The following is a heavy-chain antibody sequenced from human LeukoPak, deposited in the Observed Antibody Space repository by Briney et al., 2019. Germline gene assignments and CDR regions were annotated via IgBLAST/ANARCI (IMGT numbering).Heavy chain of an antibody. CDR3: ARVVVAGVDAFDI. CDR2: IYYSGST. V-gene: IGHV4-59*01. Sequence: PSETLSLTCTVSGGSISSYYWGWIRQPPGKGLEWIGYIYYSGSTNYNPSLKSRVTISVDTSKNQFSLKLSSVTAADTAVYYCARVVVAGVDAFDIWGQGTMVTVSS. CDR1: GGSISSYY. D-gene: IGHD2-15*01. J-gene: IGHJ3*02.